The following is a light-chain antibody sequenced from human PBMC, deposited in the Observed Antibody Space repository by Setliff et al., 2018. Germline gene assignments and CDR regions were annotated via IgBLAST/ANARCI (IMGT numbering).Light chain of an antibody. V-gene: IGLV2-14*01. Sequence: QSALAQPASVSGSPGQSITISCTGASSDIGDSNYVSWYQQHPGKAPKLMIYGVSSRPSGVSNRFSGSKSDNTASLTISGLQTEDEADYYCGSYTSTSTLFVFGSGTKVTVL. CDR1: SSDIGDSNY. CDR3: GSYTSTSTLFV. J-gene: IGLJ1*01. CDR2: GVS.